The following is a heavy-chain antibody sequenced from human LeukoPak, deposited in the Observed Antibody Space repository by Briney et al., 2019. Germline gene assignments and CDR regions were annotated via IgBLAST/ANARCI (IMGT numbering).Heavy chain of an antibody. D-gene: IGHD3-9*01. J-gene: IGHJ6*02. CDR3: ASLGGLRYFDWSYYYYYGMDV. CDR1: GFTFSSYW. CDR2: IKQDGSEK. Sequence: GGSLRLSCAASGFTFSSYWMSWVRQAPGKGLVWVANIKQDGSEKYYVDSVKGRFTISRDNAKNSLYLQMNSLRAEDTAVYYCASLGGLRYFDWSYYYYYGMDVWGQGTTVTVSS. V-gene: IGHV3-7*01.